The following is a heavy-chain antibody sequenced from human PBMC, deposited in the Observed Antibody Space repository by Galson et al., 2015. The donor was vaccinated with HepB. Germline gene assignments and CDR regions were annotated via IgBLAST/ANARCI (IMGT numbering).Heavy chain of an antibody. J-gene: IGHJ6*02. CDR1: GFTFSSYG. V-gene: IGHV3-33*01. CDR2: IWYDGSNK. Sequence: LRLSCAASGFTFSSYGMHWVRQAPGKGLEWVAVIWYDGSNKYYADSVKGRFTISRDNSKNTLYLQMNSLRAEDTAVYYCARGQTVTAGDYYYYYGMDVWGPGTTVTVSS. CDR3: ARGQTVTAGDYYYYYGMDV. D-gene: IGHD2-21*02.